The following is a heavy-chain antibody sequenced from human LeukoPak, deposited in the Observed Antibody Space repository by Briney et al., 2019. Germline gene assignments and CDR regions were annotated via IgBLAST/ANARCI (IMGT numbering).Heavy chain of an antibody. CDR3: ARGVGRDCSSTSCYTDY. Sequence: SETLSLTCTVSGGSISSYYWSWIRQPPGKGLEWIGEINHSGSTNYNPSLKSRVTISVDTSKNQFSLKLSSVTAADTAVYYCARGVGRDCSSTSCYTDYWGQGTLVTVSS. CDR2: INHSGST. J-gene: IGHJ4*02. D-gene: IGHD2-2*02. V-gene: IGHV4-34*01. CDR1: GGSISSYY.